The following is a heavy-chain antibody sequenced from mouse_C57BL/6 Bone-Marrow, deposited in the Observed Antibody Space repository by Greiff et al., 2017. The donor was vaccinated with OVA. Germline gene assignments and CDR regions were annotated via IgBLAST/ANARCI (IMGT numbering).Heavy chain of an antibody. CDR2: FYPGSGSL. Sequence: QVQLKQSGAELVKPGASVKLSCKASGYTFTAYTIHWVKQRSGQGLEWIGWFYPGSGSLKYNEKFQDKATLTADKSSSPCYIELSRLKSEVCAFYFCARHVYYSNYLYYFAYWGQGTTVTVSA. J-gene: IGHJ2*01. CDR1: GYTFTAYT. D-gene: IGHD2-5*01. V-gene: IGHV1-62-2*01. CDR3: ARHVYYSNYLYYFAY.